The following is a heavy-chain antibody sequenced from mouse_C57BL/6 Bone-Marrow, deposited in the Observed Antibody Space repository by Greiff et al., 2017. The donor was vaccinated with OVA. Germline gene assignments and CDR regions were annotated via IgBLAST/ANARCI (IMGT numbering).Heavy chain of an antibody. J-gene: IGHJ2*01. CDR3: AGAEFIDY. CDR2: IDPANGNT. Sequence: VQLQQSVAELVRPGASVKLSCTASGFNFKNTYMHWVKQRPEQGLEWIGGIDPANGNTKYAPKFQGKATITADKSSNTAYLPLSSLTSEDTAIYSCAGAEFIDYWGQGTTLTVSS. D-gene: IGHD1-2*01. V-gene: IGHV14-3*01. CDR1: GFNFKNTY.